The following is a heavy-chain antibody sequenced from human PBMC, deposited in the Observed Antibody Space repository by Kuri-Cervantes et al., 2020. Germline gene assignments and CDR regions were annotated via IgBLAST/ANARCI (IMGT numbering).Heavy chain of an antibody. CDR3: ARDFGAVAGTGTYYYYYGTDV. V-gene: IGHV3-30-3*01. CDR2: ISYDGSNK. J-gene: IGHJ6*02. D-gene: IGHD6-19*01. CDR1: GFTFSSYA. Sequence: GESLNISCAASGFTFSSYAMHWVRQALGKGLEWVAIISYDGSNKFHADSVKGRFTISRDNSKNTLYPQMNSLRAEDTAVYYCARDFGAVAGTGTYYYYYGTDVWGQGTTVTVSS.